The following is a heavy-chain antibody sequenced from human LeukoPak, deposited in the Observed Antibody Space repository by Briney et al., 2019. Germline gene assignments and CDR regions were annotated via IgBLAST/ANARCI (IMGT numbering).Heavy chain of an antibody. CDR2: ISSSSSYI. D-gene: IGHD3-9*01. CDR3: ARETSYDILTGWSYFDP. CDR1: GFTFSSYS. J-gene: IGHJ5*02. Sequence: PGGSLRLSCAASGFTFSSYSMNWVRQAPGKGLEWVSSISSSSSYIYYADSVKGRFTISRDNAKNSLYLQMNSLRAEDTAVYYCARETSYDILTGWSYFDPWGQGTLVTVSS. V-gene: IGHV3-21*01.